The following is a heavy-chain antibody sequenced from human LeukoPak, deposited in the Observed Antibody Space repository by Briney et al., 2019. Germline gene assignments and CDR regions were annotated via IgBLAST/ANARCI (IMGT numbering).Heavy chain of an antibody. Sequence: GGSLRLSCAASGFTVSSNYMSWVRQAPGKGREWVSVIYSGGSTYYADSVKGRFTISRDDSKNTLYLQMNSLRAEDTAVSYCARDGSDYGDSLDAFDICGQATMVTVSS. V-gene: IGHV3-66*01. D-gene: IGHD4-17*01. CDR3: ARDGSDYGDSLDAFDI. CDR1: GFTVSSNY. J-gene: IGHJ3*02. CDR2: IYSGGST.